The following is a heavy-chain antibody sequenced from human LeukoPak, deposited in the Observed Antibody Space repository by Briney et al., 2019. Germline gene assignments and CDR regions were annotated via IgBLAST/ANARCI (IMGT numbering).Heavy chain of an antibody. V-gene: IGHV3-74*01. D-gene: IGHD4-23*01. Sequence: PGGSLRLSCAASGFTSSTYWMPWVRQAPGKGLVWVSGIKSDGSSTIYADSVKGRFTISRDNAKNTLYLQMNSLRAEDTAVYYCARDRNSFESWGQGTLVTVSS. CDR3: ARDRNSFES. CDR2: IKSDGSST. CDR1: GFTSSTYW. J-gene: IGHJ5*01.